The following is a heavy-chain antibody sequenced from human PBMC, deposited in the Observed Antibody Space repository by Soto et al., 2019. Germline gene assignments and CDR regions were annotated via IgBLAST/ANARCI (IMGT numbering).Heavy chain of an antibody. D-gene: IGHD2-2*01. Sequence: GGSLRLSCGASGFTFSSYWMSWVRQAPGKGLEWVANIKQDGSEKYYVDSVKGRFTISRDNAKNSLYLQMNSLRAEDTAVYYSARDGIQLLAYYMDVWGKGTTVTVSS. CDR2: IKQDGSEK. V-gene: IGHV3-7*01. CDR3: ARDGIQLLAYYMDV. J-gene: IGHJ6*03. CDR1: GFTFSSYW.